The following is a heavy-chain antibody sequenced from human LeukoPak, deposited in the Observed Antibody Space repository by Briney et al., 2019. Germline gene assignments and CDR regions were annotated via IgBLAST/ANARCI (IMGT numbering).Heavy chain of an antibody. Sequence: SETLPLTCAVYGGSLSGYYWSWIPQPPGKGLEWNGESNHSRSTNYNPSLKSRVTISVDTSKNQFSRKLSSVTAADTAVYYCARGALVGPTDYWGQGTLVTVSS. CDR3: ARGALVGPTDY. CDR1: GGSLSGYY. V-gene: IGHV4-34*01. J-gene: IGHJ4*02. CDR2: SNHSRST. D-gene: IGHD1-26*01.